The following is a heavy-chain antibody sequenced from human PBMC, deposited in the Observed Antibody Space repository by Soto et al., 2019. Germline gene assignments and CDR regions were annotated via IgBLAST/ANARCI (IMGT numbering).Heavy chain of an antibody. J-gene: IGHJ6*02. CDR1: GYSFTSYW. V-gene: IGHV5-51*01. Sequence: PRGSLQISCKGSGYSFTSYWIGWVRQMPGKGLEWMGIIYPGDSDTRYSPSFQGQVTISADKSISTAYLQWSSLKASDTAMYYCARRGSGSYSDYYYGMDVWGQGTTVTVSS. D-gene: IGHD1-26*01. CDR3: ARRGSGSYSDYYYGMDV. CDR2: IYPGDSDT.